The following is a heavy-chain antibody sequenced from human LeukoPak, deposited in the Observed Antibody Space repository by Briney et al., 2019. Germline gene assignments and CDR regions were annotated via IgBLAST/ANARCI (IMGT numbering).Heavy chain of an antibody. Sequence: SETLSLTCTVSGGSISSSSYYWGWIRQPPGKGLEWIGSIYYSGSTYYNPSLKSRVTISVDTSKNQFSLKLSSVTAADTAVYYCARDPGGSYLSNFDYWGQGTLVTVSS. V-gene: IGHV4-39*07. CDR1: GGSISSSSYY. J-gene: IGHJ4*02. CDR3: ARDPGGSYLSNFDY. CDR2: IYYSGST. D-gene: IGHD1-26*01.